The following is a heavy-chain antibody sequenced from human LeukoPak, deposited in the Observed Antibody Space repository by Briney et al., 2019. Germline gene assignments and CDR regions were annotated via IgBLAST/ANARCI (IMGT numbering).Heavy chain of an antibody. CDR1: GYIFTKYG. D-gene: IGHD1-26*01. Sequence: GASVKISCKASGYIFTKYGFTWVRQAPGQGLEWMGWINTNTGNPTYAQGFTGRFVFSLDTSVSTAYLQISSLKAEDTAVYYCARDYSGSYGYWGQGTLVTVSS. CDR3: ARDYSGSYGY. V-gene: IGHV7-4-1*02. J-gene: IGHJ4*02. CDR2: INTNTGNP.